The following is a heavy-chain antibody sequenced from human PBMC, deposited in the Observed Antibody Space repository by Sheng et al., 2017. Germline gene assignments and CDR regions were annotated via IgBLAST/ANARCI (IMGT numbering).Heavy chain of an antibody. J-gene: IGHJ4*02. Sequence: QLQLQESGPGLVKPSETLSLTCTVSGGSISSSPYYWVWIRRPPGKGLQWIGSMYYSSYSGTTYYSPSLRSRVTISVDTSKNQFSLKLTSVTAADTAMYYCARGNPFDYWGQGTLVTVSS. V-gene: IGHV4-39*07. CDR2: MYYSSYSGTT. CDR3: ARGNPFDY. D-gene: IGHD4-4*01. CDR1: GGSISSSPYY.